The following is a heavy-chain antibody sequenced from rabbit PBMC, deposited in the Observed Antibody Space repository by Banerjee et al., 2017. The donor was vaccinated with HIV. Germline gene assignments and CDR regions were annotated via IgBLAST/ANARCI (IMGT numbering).Heavy chain of an antibody. CDR1: GFSFSGSYY. J-gene: IGHJ4*01. V-gene: IGHV1S45*01. D-gene: IGHD6-1*01. CDR2: IESGSGST. CDR3: ARGYGYGFNL. Sequence: QEQLVEFGGDLVQPEGSLTLTCTASGFSFSGSYYMCWVRQAPGKGLEWIGCIESGSGSTWYMTWVNGRFTISKTSSTTVTLQMTSLTAADTATYFCARGYGYGFNLWGPGTLVTVS.